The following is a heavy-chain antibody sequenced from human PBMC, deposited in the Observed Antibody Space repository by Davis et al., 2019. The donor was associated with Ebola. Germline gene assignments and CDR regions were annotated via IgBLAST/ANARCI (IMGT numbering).Heavy chain of an antibody. D-gene: IGHD3-22*01. CDR2: IYYSGTT. V-gene: IGHV4-39*01. CDR1: GGSIASTTYY. J-gene: IGHJ4*02. CDR3: ARHYYDSNNLPPGSY. Sequence: PSETLSLTCTVSGGSIASTTYYWGWIRQPPGKGLEWIGNIYYSGTTYYNPSLKSRVTISVDTSKNQFSLSLSSVTAADTAVYYCARHYYDSNNLPPGSYWGQGTLVTVSS.